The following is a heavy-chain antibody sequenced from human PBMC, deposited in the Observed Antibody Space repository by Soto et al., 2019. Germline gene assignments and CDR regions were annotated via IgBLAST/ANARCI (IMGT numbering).Heavy chain of an antibody. CDR2: IYYSGST. Sequence: SETLSLTCTVSGGSISSSSYYWGWIRQPPGKGLEWIGSIYYSGSTYYNPSLKSRVTISVDTSKNQFSLKLSSVTAADTAVYYCARRIAAAGPQNWFDPWGQGTLVTVSS. CDR3: ARRIAAAGPQNWFDP. D-gene: IGHD6-13*01. V-gene: IGHV4-39*01. CDR1: GGSISSSSYY. J-gene: IGHJ5*02.